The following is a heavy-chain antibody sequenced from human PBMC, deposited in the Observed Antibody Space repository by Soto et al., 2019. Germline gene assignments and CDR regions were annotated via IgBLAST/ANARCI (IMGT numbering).Heavy chain of an antibody. CDR3: AREAGGGVTNYYYYYGMDV. D-gene: IGHD3-16*01. Sequence: RESLKISCKGSGYSFTSYWISWVRQMPGKGLEWMGRIDPSDSYTNYSPSFQGHVTISADKSISTAYLQWSSLKASDTAMYYCAREAGGGVTNYYYYYGMDVWGQGTTVTVSS. CDR2: IDPSDSYT. J-gene: IGHJ6*02. V-gene: IGHV5-10-1*01. CDR1: GYSFTSYW.